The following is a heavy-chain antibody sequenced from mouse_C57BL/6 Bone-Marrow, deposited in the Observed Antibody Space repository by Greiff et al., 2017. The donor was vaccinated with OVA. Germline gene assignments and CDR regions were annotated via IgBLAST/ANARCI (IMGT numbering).Heavy chain of an antibody. J-gene: IGHJ3*01. CDR1: GFTFSSYG. V-gene: IGHV5-6*01. Sequence: EVKVVESGGDLVKPGGSLKLSCAASGFTFSSYGMSWFRQTPDKRLEWVATISSGGSYTYYPDSVKGRFTISRDNAKNTLYLQMSSLKSEDTAMYYCARLGKGEAYWGQGTLVTVSA. CDR3: ARLGKGEAY. CDR2: ISSGGSYT.